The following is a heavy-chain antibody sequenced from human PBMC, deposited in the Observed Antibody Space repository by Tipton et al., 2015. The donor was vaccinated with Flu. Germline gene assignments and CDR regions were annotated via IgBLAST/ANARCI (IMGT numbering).Heavy chain of an antibody. V-gene: IGHV3-53*01. CDR1: GFIVSSNY. Sequence: QLVQSGGGLIQPGGSLRLSCAASGFIVSSNYMSWVRRAPGKGLEWVSVIYSDDNTYYADSVKGRFTISRDNSKNTLYLQMNSLRGEDTAVYYCARESGGAYGSGSFPLFDAWGQGALVTVSS. CDR2: IYSDDNT. CDR3: ARESGGAYGSGSFPLFDA. J-gene: IGHJ4*02. D-gene: IGHD3-10*01.